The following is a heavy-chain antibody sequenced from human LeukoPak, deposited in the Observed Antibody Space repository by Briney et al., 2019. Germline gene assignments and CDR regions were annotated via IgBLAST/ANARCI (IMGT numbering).Heavy chain of an antibody. CDR2: INHSGST. J-gene: IGHJ5*02. D-gene: IGHD4-17*01. CDR1: GGSFSGYY. Sequence: PSETLSLTCAVYGGSFSGYYWSWIRQPPGKGLEWIGEINHSGSTNYNPSLKSRVTISVDTSKNQFSLKLSSVTAADTAVYYCAAGDYGLGINWFDPWGQGTLVTVSS. CDR3: AAGDYGLGINWFDP. V-gene: IGHV4-34*01.